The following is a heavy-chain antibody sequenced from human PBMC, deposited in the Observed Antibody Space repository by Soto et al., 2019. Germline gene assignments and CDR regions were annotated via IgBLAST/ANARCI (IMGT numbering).Heavy chain of an antibody. V-gene: IGHV4-34*01. D-gene: IGHD1-1*01. CDR2: ISESGIT. CDR3: ARGSGIVALPGELEDVNYDF. CDR1: GQSFSGHS. J-gene: IGHJ4*02. Sequence: QVQLQQWGAGLVKPSETLSLSCAVYGQSFSGHSWAWIRQPPGKGLEWIGEISESGITYYNPSLKSPVTISTDTSKNQFSLKLNSVTAADTAAYFCARGSGIVALPGELEDVNYDFWGQGTLVNVSS.